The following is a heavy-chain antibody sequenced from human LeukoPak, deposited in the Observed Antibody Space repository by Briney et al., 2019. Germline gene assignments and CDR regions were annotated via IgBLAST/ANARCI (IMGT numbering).Heavy chain of an antibody. D-gene: IGHD1-26*01. J-gene: IGHJ5*02. CDR1: GYTFTSYD. CDR2: IIPIFGTA. Sequence: GASVKVSCKASGYTFTSYDISWVRQAPGQGLEWMGGIIPIFGTANYAQKFQGRVTITADESTSTAYMELSSLRSEDTAVYYCARGETLNWFDPWGQGTLVTVSS. V-gene: IGHV1-69*13. CDR3: ARGETLNWFDP.